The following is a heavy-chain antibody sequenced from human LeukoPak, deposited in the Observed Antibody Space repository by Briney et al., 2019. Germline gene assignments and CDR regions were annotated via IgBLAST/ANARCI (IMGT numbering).Heavy chain of an antibody. CDR3: AREGGEWELLRTFDY. CDR2: ISSSSSYI. J-gene: IGHJ4*02. D-gene: IGHD1-26*01. Sequence: GGSLRLSCVDSGFTFSSYSMNWVRQAPGKGLEWVSSISSSSSYIYYADSVKGRFTISRDNAKNSLYLQMNSLRAEDTAVYYCAREGGEWELLRTFDYWGQGTLVTVSS. V-gene: IGHV3-21*01. CDR1: GFTFSSYS.